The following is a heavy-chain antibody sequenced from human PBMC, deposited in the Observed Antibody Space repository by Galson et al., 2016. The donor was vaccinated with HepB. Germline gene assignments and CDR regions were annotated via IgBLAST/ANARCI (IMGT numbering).Heavy chain of an antibody. V-gene: IGHV4-59*01. Sequence: SETLSLTCTVSGGSIRNYYWSWIRQPPGKGLEWIGYLYYSGITNYNASLKSRVTISVDTSKNQFSLKLTSVTAADTAVYYCARGPWFGELLYFDYWGQGTLVTVSS. CDR1: GGSIRNYY. D-gene: IGHD3-10*01. CDR3: ARGPWFGELLYFDY. CDR2: LYYSGIT. J-gene: IGHJ4*02.